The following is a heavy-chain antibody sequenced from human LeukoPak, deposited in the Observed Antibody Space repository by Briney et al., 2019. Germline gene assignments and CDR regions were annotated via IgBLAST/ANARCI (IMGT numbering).Heavy chain of an antibody. D-gene: IGHD4-17*01. J-gene: IGHJ3*02. Sequence: PSGGSLRLSCAASGFTFSSYWMSWVRQAPGKGLEWVANIKQDGSGKYYVDSVKGRFTISRDNAKNSLYLQMNSLRAEDTAVYYCARGNGDYGDAFDIWGQGTMVTVSS. CDR3: ARGNGDYGDAFDI. CDR1: GFTFSSYW. V-gene: IGHV3-7*01. CDR2: IKQDGSGK.